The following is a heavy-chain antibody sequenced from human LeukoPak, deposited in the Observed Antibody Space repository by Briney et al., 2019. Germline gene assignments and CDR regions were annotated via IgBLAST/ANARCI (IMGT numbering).Heavy chain of an antibody. CDR1: GFTFSDYY. CDR3: ARGPERYFDWLEYYFDY. V-gene: IGHV3-11*01. Sequence: GGSLRLSCAASGFTFSDYYMSWIRQAPGKGLEWVSYISSSGSTIYYADSVKGRSTISRDNAKNSLYLQMNSLRAEDTAVYYCARGPERYFDWLEYYFDYWGQGTLVTVSS. CDR2: ISSSGSTI. J-gene: IGHJ4*02. D-gene: IGHD3-9*01.